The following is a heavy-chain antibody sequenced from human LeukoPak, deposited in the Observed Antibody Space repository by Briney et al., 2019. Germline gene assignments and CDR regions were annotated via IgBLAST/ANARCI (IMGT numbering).Heavy chain of an antibody. J-gene: IGHJ4*02. Sequence: GGSLRLSCAVSGITLSNYGMSWVRQAPGKGLEWVSSVSSSSSYIYYADSVKGRFTISRDNAKNSLYLQMNSLRAEDTAVYYCARSRWLQFVDYWGQGTLVTVSS. CDR2: VSSSSSYI. CDR3: ARSRWLQFVDY. D-gene: IGHD5-24*01. V-gene: IGHV3-21*01. CDR1: GITLSNYG.